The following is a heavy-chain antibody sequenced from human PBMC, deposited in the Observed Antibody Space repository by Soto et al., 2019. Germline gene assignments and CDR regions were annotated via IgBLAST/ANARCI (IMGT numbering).Heavy chain of an antibody. Sequence: GGSLRLSCAASGFTFSMYALSWVRQAPGKGLEWVSAISGSGADTYYADSVKGRFTISRDNSKNTLYLQMNSLRGEDTAVYYCAKLPHSTSPATVYWGQGTRVTVSS. J-gene: IGHJ4*02. CDR1: GFTFSMYA. D-gene: IGHD1-26*01. V-gene: IGHV3-23*01. CDR2: ISGSGADT. CDR3: AKLPHSTSPATVY.